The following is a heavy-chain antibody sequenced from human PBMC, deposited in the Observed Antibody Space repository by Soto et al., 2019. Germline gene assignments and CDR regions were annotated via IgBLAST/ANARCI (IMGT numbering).Heavy chain of an antibody. Sequence: QVQLVQSGAEVKKPGSSVKVSCKASGGTFSSYTISWVRQAPGQGLESMGRIIPFLGIANYAQKFQGRVTMTGTKFTTTAYIELSSVRSDDTALYYCARTVGSGELYYFDYWGQGTLVAVS. CDR2: IIPFLGIA. J-gene: IGHJ4*02. CDR1: GGTFSSYT. V-gene: IGHV1-69*02. D-gene: IGHD3-3*01. CDR3: ARTVGSGELYYFDY.